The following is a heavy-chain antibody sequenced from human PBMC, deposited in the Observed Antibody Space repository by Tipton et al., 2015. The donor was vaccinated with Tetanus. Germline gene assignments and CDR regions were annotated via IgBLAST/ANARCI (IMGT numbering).Heavy chain of an antibody. V-gene: IGHV3-7*01. D-gene: IGHD6-19*01. CDR2: IKQDGSEK. J-gene: IGHJ6*02. CDR3: ARDVEAGWYIRGMAVDYYGMDV. Sequence: SLRLSCAASGLTFSSYWMSWVRQAPGKGLEWVANIKQDGSEKYYVDSVKGRFTISRDNAKNSLSLQMNSLRAEDTALYYCARDVEAGWYIRGMAVDYYGMDVWGQGTTVTVSS. CDR1: GLTFSSYW.